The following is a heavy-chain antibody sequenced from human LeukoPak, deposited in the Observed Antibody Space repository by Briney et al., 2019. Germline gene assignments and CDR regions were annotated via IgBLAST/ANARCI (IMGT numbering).Heavy chain of an antibody. Sequence: ASVKVSCKASGYTFTSYYMHWVRQAPGQGLEWMGIINPSGGSTSYAQKFQGRVTMTRDMSTSTVYMELSSLRSEDTAVYYCASSPGDYYYYMDVWGKGTTVTVSS. CDR2: INPSGGST. CDR3: ASSPGDYYYYMDV. V-gene: IGHV1-46*01. J-gene: IGHJ6*03. CDR1: GYTFTSYY.